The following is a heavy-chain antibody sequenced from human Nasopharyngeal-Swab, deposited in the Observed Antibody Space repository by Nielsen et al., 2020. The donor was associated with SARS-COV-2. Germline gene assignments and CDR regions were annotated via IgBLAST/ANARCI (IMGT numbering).Heavy chain of an antibody. Sequence: GESLKISCATSGFTFSNYWMGWVRQAPGKGLGWVANIKYDGSEKSDVDSVKGRLPISRDDARTSVYLQMNSLIVDDMAVYYCARIVPGASFDHWGHGILVTVSS. CDR1: GFTFSNYW. CDR2: IKYDGSEK. D-gene: IGHD3-9*01. J-gene: IGHJ4*01. V-gene: IGHV3-7*03. CDR3: ARIVPGASFDH.